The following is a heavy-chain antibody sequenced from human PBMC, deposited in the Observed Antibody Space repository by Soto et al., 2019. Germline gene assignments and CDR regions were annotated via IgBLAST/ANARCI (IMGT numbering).Heavy chain of an antibody. J-gene: IGHJ4*02. D-gene: IGHD3-16*01. CDR3: ARRYGGNFDY. CDR2: IYYSGST. Sequence: SETLCLTCTVSGGSISSSGYYWGWIRQPPGKGLEWIGSIYYSGSTYYNPSLKSRVTISVDTSKNQFSLKLSSVTAADTAVYYCARRYGGNFDYWGQGTLVTVSS. CDR1: GGSISSSGYY. V-gene: IGHV4-39*07.